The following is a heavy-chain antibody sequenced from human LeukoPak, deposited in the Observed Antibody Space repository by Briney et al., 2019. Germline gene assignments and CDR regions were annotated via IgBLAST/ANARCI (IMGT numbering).Heavy chain of an antibody. CDR2: ISSHGGTT. CDR1: GFTFSSNT. V-gene: IGHV3-64D*09. J-gene: IGHJ4*02. CDR3: VKPYDY. Sequence: HPGGSLRLSCSVSGFTFSSNTMHWVRQAPGKGLEYVSAISSHGGTTYYSDSVKGRFTVSRDDSKNTLYLQMTSLRAEDTAVYYCVKPYDYWGQGTLVTVSS.